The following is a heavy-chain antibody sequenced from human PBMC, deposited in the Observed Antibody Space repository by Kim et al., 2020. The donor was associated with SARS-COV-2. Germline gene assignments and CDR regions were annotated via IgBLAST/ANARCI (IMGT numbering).Heavy chain of an antibody. CDR1: GGTFSSYA. CDR2: VIPIFGTA. CDR3: GMGSSWYCQLDY. J-gene: IGHJ4*02. V-gene: IGHV1-69*13. Sequence: SVKVSCKAFGGTFSSYAISWVRQAPGQGLEWMGGVIPIFGTANYAQKFQGRVTITADESTSTAYMELRSLRSEDTAVYYCGMGSSWYCQLDYWGQGTLVTVSS. D-gene: IGHD6-13*01.